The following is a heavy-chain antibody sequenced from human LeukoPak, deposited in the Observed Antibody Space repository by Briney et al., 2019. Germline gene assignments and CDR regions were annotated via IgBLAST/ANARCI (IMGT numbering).Heavy chain of an antibody. Sequence: PGGSLRLSCAASGFTFSSYGMHWVRQAPGKGLEWVAFIRYDGSNKYYADSVKGRFTISRDNSKNTLYLQMNSLRAEDTAVYYCAKDLYLQWLVRESYYMDVWGKGTTVTISS. V-gene: IGHV3-30*02. J-gene: IGHJ6*03. CDR2: IRYDGSNK. D-gene: IGHD6-19*01. CDR3: AKDLYLQWLVRESYYMDV. CDR1: GFTFSSYG.